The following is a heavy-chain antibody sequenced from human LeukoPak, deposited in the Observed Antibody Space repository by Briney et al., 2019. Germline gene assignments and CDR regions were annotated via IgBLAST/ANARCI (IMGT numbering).Heavy chain of an antibody. CDR1: GGSISSGGYY. D-gene: IGHD3/OR15-3a*01. Sequence: SQTLSLTCTVSGGSISSGGYYWSWIRQLPGKGLEWIGYIFYSGTTSYNPSLKSRLTISLDTSKNQFSLKLSSVTAADTAVYYCARGSDIWDYWGQGTLVTVSS. J-gene: IGHJ4*02. CDR2: IFYSGTT. CDR3: ARGSDIWDY. V-gene: IGHV4-31*03.